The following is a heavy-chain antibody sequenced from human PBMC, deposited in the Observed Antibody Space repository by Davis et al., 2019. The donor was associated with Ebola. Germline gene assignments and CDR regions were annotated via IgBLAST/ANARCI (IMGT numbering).Heavy chain of an antibody. CDR3: AGVRDILTGYLDY. CDR2: IYYSGST. CDR1: GGSISSGGYY. J-gene: IGHJ4*02. Sequence: SETLSLTCTVSGGSISSGGYYWSWIRQHPGKGLEWIGYIYYSGSTYYNPSLKSRVTISVDTSKNQFSLKLSSVTAADTAVYYCAGVRDILTGYLDYWGQGTLVTVSS. V-gene: IGHV4-31*03. D-gene: IGHD3-9*01.